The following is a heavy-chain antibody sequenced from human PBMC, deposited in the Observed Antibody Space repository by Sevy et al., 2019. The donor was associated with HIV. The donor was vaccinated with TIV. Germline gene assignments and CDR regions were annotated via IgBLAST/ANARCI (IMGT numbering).Heavy chain of an antibody. CDR2: ISIGGTTM. J-gene: IGHJ4*02. V-gene: IGHV3-11*01. CDR1: RFTFSDYY. D-gene: IGHD1-1*01. CDR3: ARVRYNYGSYCFDY. Sequence: GGSLRLSCAASRFTFSDYYMSWIRQAPGKGLEWVSYISIGGTTMYYADSLKGRFTISRDNAKNSLYLQMNSLRAEDTAVYYCARVRYNYGSYCFDYWGQGTLVTVSS.